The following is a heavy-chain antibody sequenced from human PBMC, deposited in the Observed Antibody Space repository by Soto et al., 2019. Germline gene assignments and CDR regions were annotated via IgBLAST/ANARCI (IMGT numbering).Heavy chain of an antibody. J-gene: IGHJ4*02. CDR1: GDSISSGAYY. D-gene: IGHD6-13*01. Sequence: QVQLQESGPGLVKPSQTLSLTCTVSGDSISSGAYYWSWVRQHPGKGLEWIGYISYSGSTYYNPSLKNRVTISADTSKIQFSLKLSSVTAADTAVYYCARVGNSGSPFDYWGQGTLVTVSS. CDR2: ISYSGST. CDR3: ARVGNSGSPFDY. V-gene: IGHV4-31*03.